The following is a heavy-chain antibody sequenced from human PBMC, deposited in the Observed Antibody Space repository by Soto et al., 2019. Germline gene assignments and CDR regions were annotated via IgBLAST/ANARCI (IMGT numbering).Heavy chain of an antibody. CDR3: ARDGVVRTVFFGYFDY. CDR1: DTIFDGYG. CDR2: IRFDGSNI. Sequence: QVLLVESGGGVVQPGRSLRLSCAASDTIFDGYGMHWVRQAPGKGLEWVAIIRFDGSNIYYADSVKGRFNISRDNSKKMLYLQMDSLRAEDTAVYYCARDGVVRTVFFGYFDYWGQGALVTVSS. J-gene: IGHJ4*02. V-gene: IGHV3-33*01. D-gene: IGHD3-3*01.